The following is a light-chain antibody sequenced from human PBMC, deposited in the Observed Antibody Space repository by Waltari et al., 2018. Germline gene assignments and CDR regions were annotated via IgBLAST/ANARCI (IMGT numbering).Light chain of an antibody. CDR3: QRYDNLPIFA. CDR2: DAS. Sequence: DIQMTQSPSSLSAYVGDRVTITCQPSQDISNYLNWYQQKPGKAPKLLIFDASNLETGVPSRFSGSRSGTHFTLTISSLQPEDAATYYCQRYDNLPIFAFGPGPKWKS. CDR1: QDISNY. V-gene: IGKV1-33*01. J-gene: IGKJ3*01.